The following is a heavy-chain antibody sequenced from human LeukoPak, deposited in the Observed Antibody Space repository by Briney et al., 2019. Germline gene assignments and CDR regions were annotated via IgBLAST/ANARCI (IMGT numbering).Heavy chain of an antibody. D-gene: IGHD1-7*01. CDR1: GYTFTAYY. Sequence: GASVKVSCKASGYTFTAYYLYWVRQAPGQGLEWMGRINPNSGNTGYAQKFQGRVTITRNTSISTAYMELRSLRSDDTAVYYCARVLNWNYGGLVGYYFDYWGQGTLVTVSS. V-gene: IGHV1-8*03. J-gene: IGHJ4*02. CDR3: ARVLNWNYGGLVGYYFDY. CDR2: INPNSGNT.